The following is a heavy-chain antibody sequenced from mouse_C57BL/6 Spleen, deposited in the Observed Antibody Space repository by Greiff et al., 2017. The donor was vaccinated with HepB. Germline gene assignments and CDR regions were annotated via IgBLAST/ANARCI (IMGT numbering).Heavy chain of an antibody. CDR1: GYTFTDYY. Sequence: VMLVESGAELVRPGASVKLSCKASGYTFTDYYINWVKQRPGQGLEWIARIYPGSGNTYYNEKFKGKATLTAEKSSSTAYMQLSSLTSEDSAVYFCARDDYWGQGTTLTVSS. CDR2: IYPGSGNT. CDR3: ARDDY. V-gene: IGHV1-76*01. J-gene: IGHJ2*01.